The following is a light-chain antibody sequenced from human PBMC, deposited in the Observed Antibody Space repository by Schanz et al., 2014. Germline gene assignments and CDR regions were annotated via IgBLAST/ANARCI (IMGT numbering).Light chain of an antibody. Sequence: QSVLTQPPSASGSPGQSVTISCTGTSNDVGGYNYVSWYQQHPGKAPKLMIYDVSKRPSGVPDRFSGSKSGNTASLTVSGLQAEDEADYYCSSYGGSNFVVFGGGTKLTVL. V-gene: IGLV2-8*01. CDR3: SSYGGSNFVV. CDR2: DVS. J-gene: IGLJ2*01. CDR1: SNDVGGYNY.